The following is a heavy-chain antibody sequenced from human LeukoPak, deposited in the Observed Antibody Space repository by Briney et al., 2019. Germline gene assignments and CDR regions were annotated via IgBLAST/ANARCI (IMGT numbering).Heavy chain of an antibody. V-gene: IGHV1-2*02. CDR1: GYTFTGYY. Sequence: ASVKVSCKASGYTFTGYYMHWVRQAPGQGLEWMGWINPNSGGTNYAQKFQDRVTMTRDTSISTAYMELSRLRSEDTAVYYCARGMSPDIVATIPPGWFDPWGQGTLVTVSS. CDR3: ARGMSPDIVATIPPGWFDP. CDR2: INPNSGGT. J-gene: IGHJ5*02. D-gene: IGHD5-12*01.